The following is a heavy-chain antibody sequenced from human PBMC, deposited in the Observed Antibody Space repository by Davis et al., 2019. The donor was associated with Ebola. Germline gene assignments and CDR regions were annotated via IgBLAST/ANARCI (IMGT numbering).Heavy chain of an antibody. CDR3: ARSNAVAPNFDY. CDR1: GGSVSSGSYY. D-gene: IGHD2-8*01. CDR2: IYYSGST. J-gene: IGHJ4*02. Sequence: PSETLSLTCTVSGGSVSSGSYYWSWIRQHPGKGLEWIGYIYYSGSTYYNPSLKSRVTISVDTSKNQFSLKLSSVTAADTAVYYCARSNAVAPNFDYWGQGTLVTVSS. V-gene: IGHV4-31*03.